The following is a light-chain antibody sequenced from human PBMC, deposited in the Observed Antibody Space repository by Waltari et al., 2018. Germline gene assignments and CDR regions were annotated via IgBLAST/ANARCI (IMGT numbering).Light chain of an antibody. Sequence: DIVMTQSPDSLAVSLGDRAPITSTCSQSPLYTSSNENYLAWYQHKPGQPPKLLIYWASTRKTGVPDRFSGSGSGTDFILTISSLQAEDVAVYYCQQYYTTPLTFGGGTKVVI. CDR2: WAS. J-gene: IGKJ4*01. CDR1: QSPLYTSSNENY. CDR3: QQYYTTPLT. V-gene: IGKV4-1*01.